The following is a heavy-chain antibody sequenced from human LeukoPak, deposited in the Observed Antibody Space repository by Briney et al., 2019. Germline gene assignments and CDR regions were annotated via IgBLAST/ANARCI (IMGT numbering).Heavy chain of an antibody. Sequence: PSETLSLTCTVSGGSISSYYWSWIRQPPGKGLEWIGYIYYSGSTNYNPSLKSRVTISVDTSKNQFSLKLSSVTAADTAVYYCARHPGWPTVHFDYWGQGTLVTVSS. V-gene: IGHV4-59*08. CDR1: GGSISSYY. D-gene: IGHD4-17*01. CDR3: ARHPGWPTVHFDY. J-gene: IGHJ4*02. CDR2: IYYSGST.